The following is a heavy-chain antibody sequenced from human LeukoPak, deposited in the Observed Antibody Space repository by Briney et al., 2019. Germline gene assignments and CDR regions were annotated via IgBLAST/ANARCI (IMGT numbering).Heavy chain of an antibody. CDR3: ASYLTSIPSGMDV. J-gene: IGHJ6*02. CDR2: ISTDGSST. D-gene: IGHD2/OR15-2a*01. V-gene: IGHV3-74*01. Sequence: PGGSLRLSCAASGFTFSSYSMNWVRQAPGKGPVWVSRISTDGSSTSYADSVKGRFTISRDNGKNTLYLQLNSLRAEDTAVYYCASYLTSIPSGMDVWGQGTTVTVSS. CDR1: GFTFSSYS.